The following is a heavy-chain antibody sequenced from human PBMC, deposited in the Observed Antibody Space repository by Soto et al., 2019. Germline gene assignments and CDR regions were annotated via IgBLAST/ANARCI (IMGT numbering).Heavy chain of an antibody. J-gene: IGHJ4*02. CDR1: GYTFTSYG. D-gene: IGHD3-10*01. CDR3: AREYRWVYGSGSYTASYYFDY. Sequence: QVQLVQSGAEVKKPGASVKVSCKASGYTFTSYGISWVRQAPGQGLEWMGWISAYNGNTNYAQKLQGRVTMTTDTSTSTAYMELRSLRSDDTAVYYCAREYRWVYGSGSYTASYYFDYWGQGTLVTVSS. V-gene: IGHV1-18*01. CDR2: ISAYNGNT.